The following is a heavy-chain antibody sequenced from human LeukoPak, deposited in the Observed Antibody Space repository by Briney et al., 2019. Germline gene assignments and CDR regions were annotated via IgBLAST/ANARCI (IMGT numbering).Heavy chain of an antibody. Sequence: GGSLRLSCGASGFTLSIYGMHWVRHAPGKEPEWEADIWCDRSNTYYKDSVKGRFTITRDNSKKTLYLQINILRAEDTAVYYCARANYGSGSNYYYGLDVWGQGTTVTVSS. CDR1: GFTLSIYG. CDR3: ARANYGSGSNYYYGLDV. D-gene: IGHD3-10*01. J-gene: IGHJ6*02. V-gene: IGHV3-33*01. CDR2: IWCDRSNT.